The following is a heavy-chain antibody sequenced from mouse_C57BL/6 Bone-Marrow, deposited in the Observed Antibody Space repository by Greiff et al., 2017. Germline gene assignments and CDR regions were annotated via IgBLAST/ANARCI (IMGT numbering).Heavy chain of an antibody. CDR1: GYTFTDYY. Sequence: EVQLQQSGPELVKPGASVKISCKASGYTFTDYYMNWVKQSHGKSLEWIGDINPNNGGTSYNQKFKGKATLTVDKSSSTAYMELRSLTSEDSAVYYCARNFLYYGSSPSFAYWGQGTLVTVSA. J-gene: IGHJ3*01. CDR3: ARNFLYYGSSPSFAY. CDR2: INPNNGGT. V-gene: IGHV1-26*01. D-gene: IGHD1-1*01.